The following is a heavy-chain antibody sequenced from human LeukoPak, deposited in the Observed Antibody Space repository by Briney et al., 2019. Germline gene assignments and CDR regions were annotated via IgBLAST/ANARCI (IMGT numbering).Heavy chain of an antibody. CDR3: AKDRADSSGYYDY. D-gene: IGHD3-22*01. J-gene: IGHJ4*02. Sequence: GGSLRLSCAASGFTFSSYAMSWVRQAPGKGLEWVSAISGSGGSTYYADSVKGRFTIPRDNSKNTLYLQMNSLRAEDTAVYYCAKDRADSSGYYDYWGQGTLVTVSS. CDR2: ISGSGGST. CDR1: GFTFSSYA. V-gene: IGHV3-23*01.